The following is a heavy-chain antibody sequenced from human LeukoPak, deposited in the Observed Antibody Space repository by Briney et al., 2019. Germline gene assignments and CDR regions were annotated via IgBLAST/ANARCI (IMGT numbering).Heavy chain of an antibody. CDR3: ARAAGYSSSWFDY. Sequence: GGSLRLSCAASGFTFSSYSMNWVRQAPGKGLEWVSSISSSSSYIYYADSVKGRFAISRDNAKNSLYLQMNSLRAEDTAVYYCARAAGYSSSWFDYWGQGTLVTVSS. CDR2: ISSSSSYI. D-gene: IGHD6-13*01. J-gene: IGHJ4*02. CDR1: GFTFSSYS. V-gene: IGHV3-21*01.